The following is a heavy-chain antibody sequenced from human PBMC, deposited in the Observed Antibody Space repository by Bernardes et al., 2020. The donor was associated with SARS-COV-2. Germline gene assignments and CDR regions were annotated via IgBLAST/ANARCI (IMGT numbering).Heavy chain of an antibody. CDR1: GASLRGYY. D-gene: IGHD3-3*01. CDR2: IYYSGNT. V-gene: IGHV4-59*08. J-gene: IGHJ6*02. Sequence: SETLSLTCTVSGASLRGYYWSWIRQPPGKGLEWIGYIYYSGNTNYNPSLKSRVTISLDTSKNQFSLKLSSVTAADTAVYYCATTVTIWGYYGVDLWGHGTTVTVSS. CDR3: ATTVTIWGYYGVDL.